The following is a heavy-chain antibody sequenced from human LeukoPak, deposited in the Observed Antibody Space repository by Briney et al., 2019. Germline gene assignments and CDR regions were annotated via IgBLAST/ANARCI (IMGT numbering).Heavy chain of an antibody. CDR3: ARVGPYYDFSRYYFDY. V-gene: IGHV1-2*02. Sequence: ASVKVSCKASGYTFTGYYMHWVRQAPGQGLEWMGWINPNSGGTNYAQKFQGRVTTTRDTSISTAYMGLSRLRSDDTAVYYCARVGPYYDFSRYYFDYWGQGTLVTVSS. J-gene: IGHJ4*02. CDR1: GYTFTGYY. D-gene: IGHD3-3*01. CDR2: INPNSGGT.